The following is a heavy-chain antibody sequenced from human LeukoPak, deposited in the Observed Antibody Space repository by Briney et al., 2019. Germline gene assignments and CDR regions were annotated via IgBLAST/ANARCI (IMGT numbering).Heavy chain of an antibody. J-gene: IGHJ4*02. V-gene: IGHV3-23*01. Sequence: GGSLRLSCAASGFTFSSYAMSWVRQAPGKGLEWVSAISGSGGSTYYADSVKGRFTISRDNSKNTLYLQMNSLRAEDTAVYYCTKGVRMQWLVLYYFDYWGQGTLVTVSS. D-gene: IGHD6-19*01. CDR2: ISGSGGST. CDR1: GFTFSSYA. CDR3: TKGVRMQWLVLYYFDY.